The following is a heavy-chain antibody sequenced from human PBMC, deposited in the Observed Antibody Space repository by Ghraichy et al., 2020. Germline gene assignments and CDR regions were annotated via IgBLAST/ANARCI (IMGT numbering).Heavy chain of an antibody. D-gene: IGHD3-9*01. Sequence: GGSLRLSCVASGFTFSNYGIHWARPAPGKGLEWVALISYDGNKKDYVDSVKGRFTISRDNSKNTVYLQMNSLRAEDTAVYYCARDRGGYDVLTGYYYHYYGRDVWGQGTTVTVSS. CDR2: ISYDGNKK. CDR1: GFTFSNYG. J-gene: IGHJ6*02. CDR3: ARDRGGYDVLTGYYYHYYGRDV. V-gene: IGHV3-30*03.